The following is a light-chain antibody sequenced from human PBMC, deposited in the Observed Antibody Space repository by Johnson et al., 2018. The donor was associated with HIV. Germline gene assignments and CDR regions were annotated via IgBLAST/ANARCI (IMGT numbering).Light chain of an antibody. Sequence: SVLTQPPSVSAAPGQKVTISCSGSSSNIGNNYVSWYQQLPGTAPKLLIYDNNKRPSGIPDRLSGSKSGTSATMGITGLQTGDEADYYCGTWDTSRSGGGVFGTGPKVTVL. V-gene: IGLV1-51*01. CDR1: SSNIGNNY. CDR3: GTWDTSRSGGGV. CDR2: DNN. J-gene: IGLJ1*01.